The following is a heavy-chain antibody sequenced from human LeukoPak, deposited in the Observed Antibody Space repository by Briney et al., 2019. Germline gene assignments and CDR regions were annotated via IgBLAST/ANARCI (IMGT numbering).Heavy chain of an antibody. CDR3: ARSERVGATASFDS. CDR1: GYIFTSYW. V-gene: IGHV5-51*01. Sequence: GESLKISCYGSGYIFTSYWIAWVRQMPGKGLEWMGITAPFDSDTRYSPSFQGQVIISSDKSISTAYLQCSSLQASDTAMYFCARSERVGATASFDSRGQGTLVTVSS. D-gene: IGHD1-26*01. J-gene: IGHJ4*02. CDR2: TAPFDSDT.